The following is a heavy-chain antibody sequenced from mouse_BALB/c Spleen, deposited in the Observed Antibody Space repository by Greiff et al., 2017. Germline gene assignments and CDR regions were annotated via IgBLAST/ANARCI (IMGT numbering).Heavy chain of an antibody. CDR2: ISSGGSYT. CDR3: ARNYYGSTGDY. V-gene: IGHV5-6*01. J-gene: IGHJ2*01. Sequence: EVKLVESGGDLVKPGGSLKLSCAASGFTFSSYGMSWVRQTPDKRLEWVATISSGGSYTYYPDSVKGRFTISRDNAKNTLYLQMSSLKSEDTAMYYCARNYYGSTGDYWGQGTTLTVSS. CDR1: GFTFSSYG. D-gene: IGHD1-1*01.